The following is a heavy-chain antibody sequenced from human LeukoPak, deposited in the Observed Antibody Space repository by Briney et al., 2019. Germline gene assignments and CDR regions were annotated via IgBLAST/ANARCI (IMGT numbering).Heavy chain of an antibody. J-gene: IGHJ4*02. CDR1: GFTFGTYW. V-gene: IGHV3-7*01. Sequence: GGSPRLSCAASGFTFGTYWMAWVRQGPGKGLEWVASIREDGSDYVASMKGRFAISRNNAKNSVYLQMNSLRAEDTAVYYCARDVNWGHFDYWGQGTLVTISS. CDR2: IREDGS. D-gene: IGHD7-27*01. CDR3: ARDVNWGHFDY.